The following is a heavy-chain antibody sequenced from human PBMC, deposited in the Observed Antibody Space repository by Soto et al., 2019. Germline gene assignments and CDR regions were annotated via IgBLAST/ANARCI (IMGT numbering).Heavy chain of an antibody. D-gene: IGHD2-15*01. CDR2: VHQSGST. Sequence: QVQLQESGPGLVKPSGTLSLTREVSGGSISSSNWLSWVRQPPGKGLEWVGEVHQSGSTNYNPSLKSRVTISLDKSKNQFSLRLNSVTAADTAVYYCATTPRYWGQGTLVTVSS. V-gene: IGHV4-4*02. CDR3: ATTPRY. CDR1: GGSISSSNW. J-gene: IGHJ4*02.